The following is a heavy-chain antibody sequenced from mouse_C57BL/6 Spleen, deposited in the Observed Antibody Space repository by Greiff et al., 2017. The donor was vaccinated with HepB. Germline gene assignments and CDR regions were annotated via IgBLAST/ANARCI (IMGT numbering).Heavy chain of an antibody. J-gene: IGHJ3*01. Sequence: QVQLQQPGAELVKPGASVKLSCKASGYTFTSYWMHWVKQRPGQGLEWIGMIHPNSGSTNYNEKFKSKATLTVDKSSSTAYMQLSSLTSEDSAVYYCARSYYSNCAWFAYGGQGTLVTVSA. CDR3: ARSYYSNCAWFAY. CDR1: GYTFTSYW. V-gene: IGHV1-64*01. CDR2: IHPNSGST. D-gene: IGHD2-5*01.